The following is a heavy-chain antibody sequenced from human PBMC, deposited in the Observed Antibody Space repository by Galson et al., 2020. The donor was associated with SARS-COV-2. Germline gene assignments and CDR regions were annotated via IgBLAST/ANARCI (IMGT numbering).Heavy chain of an antibody. CDR2: MNPNSGNT. J-gene: IGHJ5*02. D-gene: IGHD3-10*01. CDR1: GYTFTSYD. V-gene: IGHV1-8*01. CDR3: ASERHYGSGSYYNYWFDP. Sequence: ASVKVSCKASGYTFTSYDINWVRQATGQGLEWMGWMNPNSGNTGYAQKFQGRVTMTRNTSISTAYMELSSLRSEDTAVYYCASERHYGSGSYYNYWFDPWRQVTVVTVSS.